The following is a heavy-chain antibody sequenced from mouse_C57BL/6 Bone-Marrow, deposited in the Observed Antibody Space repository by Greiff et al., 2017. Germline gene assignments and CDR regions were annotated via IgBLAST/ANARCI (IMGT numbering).Heavy chain of an antibody. J-gene: IGHJ2*01. CDR1: GSTFTTSP. D-gene: IGHD5-1*01. Sequence: QVQLKQSGAELVKPGASVKMSCKASGSTFTTSPIEWMKQNHGKSLEWIGNFHPYNDDPKYNEKFKGKATLTVEKSSNTVYLELSRLTSDDSAVDYCARSSTFFYYFDYWGQGTTLTVSA. CDR2: FHPYNDDP. CDR3: ARSSTFFYYFDY. V-gene: IGHV1-47*01.